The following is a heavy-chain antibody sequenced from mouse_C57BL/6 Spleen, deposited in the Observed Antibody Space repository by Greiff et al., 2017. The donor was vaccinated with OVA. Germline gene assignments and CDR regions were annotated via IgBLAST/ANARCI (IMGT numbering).Heavy chain of an antibody. Sequence: VNVVESGAELVKPGASVKLSCKASGYTFTEYTIHWVKQRSGQGLEWIGWFYPGSGSIKYNEKFKDKATLTADKSSSTVYMELSRLTSEDSAVYFCARHEEGYYYGSSPYFDYWGQGTTLTVSS. CDR1: GYTFTEYT. V-gene: IGHV1-62-2*01. CDR2: FYPGSGSI. D-gene: IGHD1-1*01. CDR3: ARHEEGYYYGSSPYFDY. J-gene: IGHJ2*01.